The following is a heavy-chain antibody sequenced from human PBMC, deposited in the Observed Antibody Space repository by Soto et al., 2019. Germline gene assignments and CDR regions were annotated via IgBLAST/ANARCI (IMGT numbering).Heavy chain of an antibody. CDR2: ISYDGSNK. Sequence: QVQLVGSGGGVVQPGRSLRLSCAASGFTFSSYAMHWVRQVPGKGLEWVAVISYDGSNKYYADSVKGRFTISRDNSKNTLYLQMNSLRAEDTAVYYCARDLRGYRIVVVPAAPHFDYWGQGTLVTVSS. CDR3: ARDLRGYRIVVVPAAPHFDY. CDR1: GFTFSSYA. J-gene: IGHJ4*02. V-gene: IGHV3-30-3*01. D-gene: IGHD2-2*01.